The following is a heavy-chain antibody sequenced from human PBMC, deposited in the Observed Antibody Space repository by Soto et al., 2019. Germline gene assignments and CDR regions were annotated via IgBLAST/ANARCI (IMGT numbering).Heavy chain of an antibody. J-gene: IGHJ5*02. V-gene: IGHV3-30*18. D-gene: IGHD2-21*01. CDR3: AKDGYDGGSIPGWFDP. CDR2: ISYDENHK. CDR1: GFTFSYYG. Sequence: QVHLVESGGGVVQPGRSLRLSCADSGFTFSYYGMHWVRQAPGKGLEWVAFISYDENHKYYADSVKGRFTISRDNSNNTLFLQMSSLRAEDTATYYCAKDGYDGGSIPGWFDPWGQGTLVSVSS.